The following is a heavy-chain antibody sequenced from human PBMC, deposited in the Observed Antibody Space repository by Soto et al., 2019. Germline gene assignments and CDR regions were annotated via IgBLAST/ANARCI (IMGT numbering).Heavy chain of an antibody. J-gene: IGHJ4*02. CDR1: GFTFSSYS. V-gene: IGHV3-21*01. CDR2: ISSSSSYI. CDR3: ARVLLWFGDYEEPVFDY. Sequence: EVQLVESGGGLVKPGGSLRLSCAASGFTFSSYSMNWVRQAPGKGLEWVSSISSSSSYIYYADSVKGRFTISRDNAKNSLYLQMNSLRAEDTAVYYCARVLLWFGDYEEPVFDYWGQGTLVTVSS. D-gene: IGHD3-10*01.